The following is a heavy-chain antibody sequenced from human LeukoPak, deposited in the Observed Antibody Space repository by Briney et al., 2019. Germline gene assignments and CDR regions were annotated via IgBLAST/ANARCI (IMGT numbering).Heavy chain of an antibody. CDR1: GFTFSSYE. D-gene: IGHD1-26*01. CDR3: AKVRIVGAPDDAFDI. CDR2: ISSSGSTI. Sequence: GGSLRLSCAASGFTFSSYEMNWVRQAPGKGLEWVSYISSSGSTIYYADSVKGRFTISRDNAKNSLYLQMNSLRAEDTAVYYCAKVRIVGAPDDAFDIWGQGTMVTVSS. J-gene: IGHJ3*02. V-gene: IGHV3-48*03.